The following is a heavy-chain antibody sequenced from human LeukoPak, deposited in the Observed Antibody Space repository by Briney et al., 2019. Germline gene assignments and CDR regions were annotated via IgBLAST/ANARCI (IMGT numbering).Heavy chain of an antibody. Sequence: PGGSLRLSCAASGFTFSSYAMSWVRQAPGKGLEWVSAISGSGYSTYYADSVKGRFTISRDNSKNTLYLQMNSLRAEDTAVYYCAKDGRIAVAGTLGGDWFDPWGQGTLVTVSS. CDR3: AKDGRIAVAGTLGGDWFDP. CDR1: GFTFSSYA. J-gene: IGHJ5*02. V-gene: IGHV3-23*01. CDR2: ISGSGYST. D-gene: IGHD6-19*01.